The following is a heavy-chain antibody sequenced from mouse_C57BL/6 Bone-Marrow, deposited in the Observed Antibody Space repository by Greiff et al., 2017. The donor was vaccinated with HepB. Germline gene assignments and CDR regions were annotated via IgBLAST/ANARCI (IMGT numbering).Heavy chain of an antibody. CDR3: TSFDGYFDY. CDR2: IDPENGDT. J-gene: IGHJ2*01. Sequence: EVQLQQSGAELVRPGASVKLSCTASGFTINDDYMHWVKQRPEQGLEWIGWIDPENGDTEYASKFQGKATITADTSSNTAYLQLSSLTSEDAAVYYCTSFDGYFDYWGRGTTLTVSA. D-gene: IGHD2-3*01. CDR1: GFTINDDY. V-gene: IGHV14-4*01.